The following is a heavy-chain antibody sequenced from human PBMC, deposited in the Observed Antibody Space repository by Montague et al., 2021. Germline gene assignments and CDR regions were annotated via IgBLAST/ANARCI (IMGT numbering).Heavy chain of an antibody. Sequence: SLRLSCAASGFTFSSYWMSWVRQAPGKGLEWVANVGDDGVETYYVDSVKGRFTVSRDNAKSSLYLQMNSLKAEDTAVYYCGVSPRRGGMDVWGKGTTVTVS. V-gene: IGHV3-7*01. CDR3: GVSPRRGGMDV. CDR1: GFTFSSYW. CDR2: VGDDGVET. J-gene: IGHJ6*03.